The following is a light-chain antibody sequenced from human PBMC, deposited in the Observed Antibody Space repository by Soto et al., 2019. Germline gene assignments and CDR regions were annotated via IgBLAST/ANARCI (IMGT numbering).Light chain of an antibody. V-gene: IGLV2-14*01. CDR1: TSDVGAYNY. J-gene: IGLJ3*02. CDR2: QVS. Sequence: QSALTQPASVSGSPGQSITISCTGTTSDVGAYNYVSWYQQHPGRAPKLLIYQVSYRPSGVSNRFSGSKSGNTAYLTISGLQAEYEADYYCSSFTTITTWVFGGGTKLTVL. CDR3: SSFTTITTWV.